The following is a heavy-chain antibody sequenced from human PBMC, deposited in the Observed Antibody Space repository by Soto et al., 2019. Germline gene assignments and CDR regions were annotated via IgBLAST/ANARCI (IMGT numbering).Heavy chain of an antibody. CDR3: AKXKGSLVATIRNFDY. CDR2: ISGSGGST. V-gene: IGHV3-23*01. D-gene: IGHD5-12*01. Sequence: PGGSLRLSCGASGFTFSSHGMSWVRQAPGKGLEWVSVISGSGGSTQYADSVKGRFTISRDNSKNTVFLQMNSLRADDTAVYYCAKXKGSLVATIRNFDYWGQGTLVTVSS. J-gene: IGHJ4*02. CDR1: GFTFSSHG.